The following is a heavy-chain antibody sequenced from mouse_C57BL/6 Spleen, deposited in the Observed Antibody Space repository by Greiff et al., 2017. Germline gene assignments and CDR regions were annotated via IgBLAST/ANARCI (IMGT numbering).Heavy chain of an antibody. CDR1: GYSITSGYY. CDR3: ASHDGYYDYFDY. CDR2: ISYDGSN. J-gene: IGHJ2*01. Sequence: EVQLQQSGPGLVKPSQSLSLTCSVTGYSITSGYYWNWIRQFPGNKLEWMGYISYDGSNNYNPSLKNRISITRDTSKNQFFLKLNSVTTEDTATYYCASHDGYYDYFDYWGQGTTLTVSS. D-gene: IGHD2-3*01. V-gene: IGHV3-6*01.